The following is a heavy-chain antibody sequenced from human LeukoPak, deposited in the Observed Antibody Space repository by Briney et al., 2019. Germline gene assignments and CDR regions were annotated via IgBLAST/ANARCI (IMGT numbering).Heavy chain of an antibody. J-gene: IGHJ4*02. CDR3: AKDPFDY. V-gene: IGHV3-9*01. Sequence: GGSLRLSCAASGFTFDDYAMHWVRQAPGKGLEWVSGISWNSGSIGYADSVKGRFTISRDNAKNSLYLQMNSLRAEDTALYYCAKDPFDYWGQGTLVAVSS. CDR2: ISWNSGSI. CDR1: GFTFDDYA.